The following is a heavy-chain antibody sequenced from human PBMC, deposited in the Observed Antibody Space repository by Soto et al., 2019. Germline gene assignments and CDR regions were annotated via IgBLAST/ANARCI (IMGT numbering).Heavy chain of an antibody. V-gene: IGHV3-30*18. CDR3: AKGGRQWLVTSDFNY. J-gene: IGHJ4*02. CDR2: VSHDGRNT. Sequence: PGGSLRLSCGASGFTFSDYAMHLVRQAPGKGLEWVAVVSHDGRNTHYADSVKGRFTISRDSSKNTVSLEMTSLRAEDTAVYYCAKGGRQWLVTSDFNYWGQGALVTVSS. D-gene: IGHD6-19*01. CDR1: GFTFSDYA.